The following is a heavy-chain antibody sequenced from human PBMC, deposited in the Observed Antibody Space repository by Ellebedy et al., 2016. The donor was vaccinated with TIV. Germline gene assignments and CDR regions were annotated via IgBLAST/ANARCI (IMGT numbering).Heavy chain of an antibody. V-gene: IGHV3-53*05. CDR3: ARDGWLQFVYYFDY. D-gene: IGHD5-24*01. CDR2: IYSGGST. J-gene: IGHJ4*02. Sequence: GGSLRLSCAASGFTVSSNYMSWVRQAPGKGLEWVSVIYSGGSTYYADSVKGRFTISRDNSKNTLYLQMNSLRAEDTAVYYCARDGWLQFVYYFDYWGQGTLVTVSS. CDR1: GFTVSSNY.